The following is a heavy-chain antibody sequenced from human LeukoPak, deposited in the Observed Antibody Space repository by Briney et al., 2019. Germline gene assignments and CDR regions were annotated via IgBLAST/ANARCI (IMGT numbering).Heavy chain of an antibody. CDR2: INHSGST. V-gene: IGHV4-34*01. CDR3: ARAKQWPHYYYYYMDV. J-gene: IGHJ6*03. D-gene: IGHD6-19*01. CDR1: GFTFTSYA. Sequence: GSLRLSCAASGFTFTSYAMSWIRQPPGKGLEWIGEINHSGSTNYNPSLKSRVTISVDTSKNQFSLKLSSVTAADTAVYYCARAKQWPHYYYYYMDVWGKGTTVTISS.